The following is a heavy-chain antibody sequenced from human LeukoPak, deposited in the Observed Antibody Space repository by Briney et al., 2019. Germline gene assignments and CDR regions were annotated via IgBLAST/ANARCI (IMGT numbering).Heavy chain of an antibody. CDR2: ISSSSSYI. CDR1: GFTFSSYS. J-gene: IGHJ4*02. CDR3: ARYITGTPTIRPY. Sequence: GGSLRLSCAASGFTFSSYSMNWVRQAPGKGLEWVSSISSSSSYIYYADSVKGRFTISRDNAKNSLYLQMNSLRAEDTAVYYCARYITGTPTIRPYWGQGTLVTVSA. D-gene: IGHD1-7*01. V-gene: IGHV3-21*01.